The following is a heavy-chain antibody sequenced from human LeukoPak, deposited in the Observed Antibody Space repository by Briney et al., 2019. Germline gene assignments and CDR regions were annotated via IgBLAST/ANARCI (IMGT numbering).Heavy chain of an antibody. CDR3: TRENSGWYIDY. D-gene: IGHD6-19*01. Sequence: PGGSLRLSCIASGFTFGDYAMSWVRQAPGKGLEWVGFIRSKAYGGTTEYAASVKGRFTISRDDSKSIAYLQMSSLKTEDTAVYYCTRENSGWYIDYWSQGTLVTVSS. J-gene: IGHJ4*02. CDR1: GFTFGDYA. V-gene: IGHV3-49*04. CDR2: IRSKAYGGTT.